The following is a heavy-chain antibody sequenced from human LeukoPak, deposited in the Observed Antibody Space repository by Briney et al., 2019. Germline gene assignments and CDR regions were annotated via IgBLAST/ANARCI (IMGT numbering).Heavy chain of an antibody. CDR1: GGTFISYA. CDR3: ARDQSGYSYDRDAFDI. J-gene: IGHJ3*02. CDR2: IIPSFGTA. D-gene: IGHD5-18*01. V-gene: IGHV1-69*13. Sequence: ASVKVSCKASGGTFISYAISWVRQAPGQGLECMGGIIPSFGTANYAQKFQGRVTITADESTSTAYMELSSLRSEDTAVYYCARDQSGYSYDRDAFDIWGQGTMVTVSS.